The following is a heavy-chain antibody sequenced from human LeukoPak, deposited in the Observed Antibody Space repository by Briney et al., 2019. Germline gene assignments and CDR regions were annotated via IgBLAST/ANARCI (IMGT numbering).Heavy chain of an antibody. CDR2: ISAYNGNT. CDR1: GYTFTSYG. Sequence: GASVKVSCKASGYTFTSYGISWVRQAPGQGLERMGWISAYNGNTNYAQKLQGRVTMTTDTSTSTAYMELRSLRSDDTAVYYCAAALGYCSGGSCYDFDYWGQGTLVTVSS. D-gene: IGHD2-15*01. CDR3: AAALGYCSGGSCYDFDY. J-gene: IGHJ4*02. V-gene: IGHV1-18*01.